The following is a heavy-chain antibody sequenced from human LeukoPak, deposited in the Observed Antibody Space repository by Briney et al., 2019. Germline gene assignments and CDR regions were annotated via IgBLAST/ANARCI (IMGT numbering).Heavy chain of an antibody. CDR1: GFTFSSYA. J-gene: IGHJ4*02. D-gene: IGHD6-13*01. CDR3: ASLYSSSWTGLDY. CDR2: FSNSGSTI. V-gene: IGHV3-48*04. Sequence: PGGSLRLSCAASGFTFSSYAMSWVRQAPGKGLEWVSYFSNSGSTIYYTDSVKGRFTVSRDNAKNSLYLQMNSLRAEDTAVYYCASLYSSSWTGLDYWGQGTLVTVSS.